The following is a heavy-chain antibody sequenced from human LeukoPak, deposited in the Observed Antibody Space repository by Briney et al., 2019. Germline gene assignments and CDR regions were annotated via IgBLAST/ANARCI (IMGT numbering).Heavy chain of an antibody. V-gene: IGHV4-59*01. CDR2: IYYSGST. CDR3: ATAHILTGLSLDH. D-gene: IGHD3-9*01. Sequence: SETLSLTCTVSGGSISSYYWSWIRQPPGKGLEWIGYIYYSGSTDYNPSLKSRVTISVDTSKNQFSLKLSSVTAADTAVYFCATAHILTGLSLDHWGQGTLVTVSS. J-gene: IGHJ4*02. CDR1: GGSISSYY.